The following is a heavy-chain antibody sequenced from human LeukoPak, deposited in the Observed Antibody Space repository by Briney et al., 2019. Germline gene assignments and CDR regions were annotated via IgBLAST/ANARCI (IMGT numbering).Heavy chain of an antibody. Sequence: GXXLRLSCAASGFTFSSYSMNWVRQAPGKGLEWVSSISSSSSYIYYADSVKGRFTISRDNAKNSLYLQMNSLRAEDTAVYYCARVSLLRAWPSLDYWGQGTLVTVSS. CDR3: ARVSLLRAWPSLDY. CDR1: GFTFSSYS. V-gene: IGHV3-21*01. J-gene: IGHJ4*02. D-gene: IGHD5-12*01. CDR2: ISSSSSYI.